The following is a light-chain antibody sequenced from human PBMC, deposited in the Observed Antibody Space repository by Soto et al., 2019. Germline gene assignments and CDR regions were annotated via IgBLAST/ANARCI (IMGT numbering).Light chain of an antibody. V-gene: IGKV1-27*01. Sequence: DIQMTQSPSSLSASVGDRVTITCRASQGISNYLAWYQQIPGKVPKLLISAASTLQSGVPSRFSGSGSGTDFTLYISSLQPEDVATYYCQKYTNVPAFGGGTKVEIK. J-gene: IGKJ4*01. CDR2: AAS. CDR3: QKYTNVPA. CDR1: QGISNY.